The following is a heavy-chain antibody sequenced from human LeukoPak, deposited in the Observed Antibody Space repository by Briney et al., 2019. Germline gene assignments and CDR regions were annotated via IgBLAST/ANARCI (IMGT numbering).Heavy chain of an antibody. V-gene: IGHV1-69*04. CDR2: IIPIFGIA. Sequence: SVKVSCKASGGTFSSYAISWVRQAPGQGLEWMGRIIPIFGIANYAQKFQGRVTVTADKSTSTAYMELSSLRSEDTAVYYCASGLPGGARHFDYWGQGTLVTVSS. CDR1: GGTFSSYA. D-gene: IGHD3-16*01. J-gene: IGHJ4*02. CDR3: ASGLPGGARHFDY.